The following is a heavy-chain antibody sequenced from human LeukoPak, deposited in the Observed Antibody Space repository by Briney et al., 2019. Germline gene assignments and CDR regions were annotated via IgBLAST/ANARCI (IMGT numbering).Heavy chain of an antibody. D-gene: IGHD6-13*01. J-gene: IGHJ4*02. Sequence: SETLSLTCAVSGGSISSGGYSWSWIRQPPGKGLEWIGYIYHSGSTYYNPSLKSRVTISVDTSKNQFSLKLSSVTAADTAVYYCARGLTGIAAAGLRKFHFDYWGQGTLVTVSS. CDR2: IYHSGST. CDR3: ARGLTGIAAAGLRKFHFDY. V-gene: IGHV4-30-2*01. CDR1: GGSISSGGYS.